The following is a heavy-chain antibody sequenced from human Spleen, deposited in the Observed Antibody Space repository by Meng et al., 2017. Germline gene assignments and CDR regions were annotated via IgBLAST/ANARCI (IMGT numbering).Heavy chain of an antibody. CDR1: GYTFTSYG. CDR3: ARGNGAYFGSSGYRYGRDV. V-gene: IGHV1-18*01. Sequence: ASVKVSCKASGYTFTSYGISWVRQAPGQGLEWMGWISAYNGNTNYAQKLQGRVTMTTDTSTSTAYMELRSLKSDDTAVYYCARGNGAYFGSSGYRYGRDVWGQGTTVTVSS. D-gene: IGHD3-22*01. CDR2: ISAYNGNT. J-gene: IGHJ6*02.